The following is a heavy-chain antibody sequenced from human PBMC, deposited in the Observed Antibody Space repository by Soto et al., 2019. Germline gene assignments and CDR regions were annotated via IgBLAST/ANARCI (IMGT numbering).Heavy chain of an antibody. D-gene: IGHD2-15*01. V-gene: IGHV3-33*01. CDR3: ARDHQNSDLDY. J-gene: IGHJ4*02. Sequence: QVQLVESGGGMVQPGRSLRLSCAASGFTFSSYGMHWVRQAPGKGLEWVAVIWYDGSNKYYADSVKGRFTISRDNSKNTLYLQMNSLRAEDTAVYYCARDHQNSDLDYWGQGTLVTVSS. CDR2: IWYDGSNK. CDR1: GFTFSSYG.